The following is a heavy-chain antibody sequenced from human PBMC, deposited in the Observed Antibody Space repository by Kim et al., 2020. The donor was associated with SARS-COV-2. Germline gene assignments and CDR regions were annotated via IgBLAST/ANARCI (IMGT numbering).Heavy chain of an antibody. D-gene: IGHD1-26*01. V-gene: IGHV1-46*01. J-gene: IGHJ3*02. CDR3: ARSGSRDAFDI. Sequence: SYAQKFQGRVTMTRDTSTSTVYMELSSLRSEDTAVYYCARSGSRDAFDIWGQGTMVTVSS.